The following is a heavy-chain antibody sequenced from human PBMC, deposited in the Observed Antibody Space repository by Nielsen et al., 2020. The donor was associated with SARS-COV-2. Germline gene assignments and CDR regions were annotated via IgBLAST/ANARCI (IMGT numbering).Heavy chain of an antibody. J-gene: IGHJ6*03. CDR2: ISWNSGSI. D-gene: IGHD3-10*01. Sequence: SLKISCAASGFTFDDYAMHWVRQAPGKGLEWVSGISWNSGSIGYADSVKGRFTISRDNAKNSLYLQMNSLRAEDTALYYCAKAGLWFGGNYYYYYYMDVWGKGTTVTVSS. CDR3: AKAGLWFGGNYYYYYYMDV. V-gene: IGHV3-9*01. CDR1: GFTFDDYA.